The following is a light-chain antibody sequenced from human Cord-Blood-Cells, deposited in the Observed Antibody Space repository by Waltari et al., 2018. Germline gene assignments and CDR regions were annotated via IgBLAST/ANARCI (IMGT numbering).Light chain of an antibody. Sequence: QSALTQPASVSGSPGQSITIPCTGTSSDVGSSNLASWYQQHPGKAPKLMIYEGSKRPSGVSNRFSGSKSGNTASLTISGLQAEDEADYYCCSYAGSSTYVFGGGTKLTVL. CDR3: CSYAGSSTYV. V-gene: IGLV2-23*01. CDR2: EGS. J-gene: IGLJ2*01. CDR1: SSDVGSSNL.